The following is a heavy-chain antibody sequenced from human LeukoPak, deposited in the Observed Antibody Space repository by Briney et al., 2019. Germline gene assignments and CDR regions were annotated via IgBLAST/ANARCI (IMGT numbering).Heavy chain of an antibody. V-gene: IGHV3-23*01. D-gene: IGHD3-10*01. CDR2: ISGAGGTT. Sequence: PGGSLRLSCAASGFSFSSYDMSWVRQAPGKGLEWLSYISGAGGTTYYADSVKGRFTISRDNSKNTMYLQMNSLRAEDTAVYYCAKDTGIILVRGAADYWGQGILVTVSS. CDR3: AKDTGIILVRGAADY. CDR1: GFSFSSYD. J-gene: IGHJ4*02.